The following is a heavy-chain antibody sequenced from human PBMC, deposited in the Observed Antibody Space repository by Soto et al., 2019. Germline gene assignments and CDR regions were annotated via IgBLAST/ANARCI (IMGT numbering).Heavy chain of an antibody. CDR2: ISYDGSNK. CDR3: AKVFFWYCRGGSCYGEKHYYYYMDV. V-gene: IGHV3-30*18. Sequence: PGGSLRLSCAASGFTFSSYGMHWVRQAPGKGLEWVAVISYDGSNKYYADSVKGRFTISRDNSKNTLYLQMNSLRAEDTAVYYCAKVFFWYCRGGSCYGEKHYYYYMDVWGKGTTVTVSS. D-gene: IGHD2-15*01. J-gene: IGHJ6*03. CDR1: GFTFSSYG.